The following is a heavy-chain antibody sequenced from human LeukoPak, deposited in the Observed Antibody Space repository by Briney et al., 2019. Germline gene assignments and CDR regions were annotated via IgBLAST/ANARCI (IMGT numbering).Heavy chain of an antibody. D-gene: IGHD6-13*01. Sequence: TGGSLRLSCAASGFTFSSYSMNWVRQAPGKGLEWVSFISSSRSYIYYADSVKGRFTISRDTAKNSLYLQMNSLSAEDTAVYYCARFIAAPYYFDYWGRGTLVTVSS. CDR1: GFTFSSYS. CDR3: ARFIAAPYYFDY. CDR2: ISSSRSYI. V-gene: IGHV3-21*01. J-gene: IGHJ4*02.